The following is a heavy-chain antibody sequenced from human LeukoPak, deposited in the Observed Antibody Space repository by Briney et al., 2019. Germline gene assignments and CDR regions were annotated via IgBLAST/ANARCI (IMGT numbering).Heavy chain of an antibody. CDR1: GGTFSSYA. V-gene: IGHV1-46*01. J-gene: IGHJ4*02. Sequence: GSSVKVSCKASGGTFSSYAISWVRQAPGQGLEWMGIINPSGGSTSYAQKFQGRVTMTRDTSTSTVYMELSSLRSEDTAVYYCARDGGDYWGQGTLVTVSS. CDR2: INPSGGST. D-gene: IGHD3-16*01. CDR3: ARDGGDY.